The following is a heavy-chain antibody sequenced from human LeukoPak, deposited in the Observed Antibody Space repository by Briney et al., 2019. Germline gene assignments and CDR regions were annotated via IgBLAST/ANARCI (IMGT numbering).Heavy chain of an antibody. J-gene: IGHJ4*02. CDR2: IIPIFGTA. CDR3: ARVSRTSMVRGIITFDY. CDR1: GGTFSSYA. V-gene: IGHV1-69*13. Sequence: ASVKVSCKASGGTFSSYAISWVRQAPGQGLEWMGGIIPIFGTANYAQKFQGRVTITADGSTSTAYMELSSLRSEDTAVYFCARVSRTSMVRGIITFDYWGQGTLVTVSS. D-gene: IGHD3-10*01.